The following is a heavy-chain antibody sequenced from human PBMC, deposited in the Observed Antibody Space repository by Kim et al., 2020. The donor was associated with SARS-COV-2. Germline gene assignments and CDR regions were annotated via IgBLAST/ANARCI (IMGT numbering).Heavy chain of an antibody. D-gene: IGHD3-10*01. J-gene: IGHJ5*02. V-gene: IGHV3-49*02. CDR3: TRDEYGTATSFDP. Sequence: EYAETVKGMFIISRDDSKSIAYLQMNSLKTEDTAVYYCTRDEYGTATSFDPWGQGALVIVSS.